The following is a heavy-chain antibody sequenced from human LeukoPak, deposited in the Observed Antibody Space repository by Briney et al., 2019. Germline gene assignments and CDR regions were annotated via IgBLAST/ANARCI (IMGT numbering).Heavy chain of an antibody. CDR2: ISGAGGST. CDR3: ARDGCSSTSCAPGGDGMDV. J-gene: IGHJ6*02. D-gene: IGHD2-2*01. CDR1: EFTFSDYA. Sequence: GGSLRLSCADSEFTFSDYAMSWVRQAPGKGLEWVSAISGAGGSTYYADSVKGRFTISRDNSKNTLYLQMNSLRAEDTAVYYCARDGCSSTSCAPGGDGMDVWGQGTTVTVSS. V-gene: IGHV3-23*01.